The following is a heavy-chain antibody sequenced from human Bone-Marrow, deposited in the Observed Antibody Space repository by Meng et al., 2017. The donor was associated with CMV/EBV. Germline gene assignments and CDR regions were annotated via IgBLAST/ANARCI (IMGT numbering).Heavy chain of an antibody. CDR3: ARDSDASGRYNGDYVDV. J-gene: IGHJ4*02. CDR1: GFTSTTYA. V-gene: IGHV3-21*06. CDR2: VNTDSTYT. Sequence: GGSLRLSCAASGFTSTTYAMNWVRQAPGKGLAWVSSVNTDSTYTSYTDSVKGRFTISRYDAKNSLYLQMNSLQADDTAMYYCARDSDASGRYNGDYVDVWGQGTLVTVSS. D-gene: IGHD2-21*02.